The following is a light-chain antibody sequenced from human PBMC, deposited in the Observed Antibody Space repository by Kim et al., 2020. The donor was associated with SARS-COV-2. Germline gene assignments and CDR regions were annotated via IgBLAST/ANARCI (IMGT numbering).Light chain of an antibody. CDR2: RNN. V-gene: IGLV3-9*01. Sequence: SVALGQTAKISCGGNNIGGKHGHWYQQRPGQAPVTVIYRNNNLPSGIPERFSGSNSGNAATLSISRVQVGDEAVYFCQVWDSNTVIFGGGTQLTVL. J-gene: IGLJ2*01. CDR3: QVWDSNTVI. CDR1: NIGGKH.